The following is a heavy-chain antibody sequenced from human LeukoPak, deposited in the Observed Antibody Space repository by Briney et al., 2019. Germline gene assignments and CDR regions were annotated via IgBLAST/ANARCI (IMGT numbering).Heavy chain of an antibody. CDR2: INHSGST. D-gene: IGHD1-26*01. Sequence: SETLSLTCAVYGGSFSGYYWSWIRQPPGKGLEWIGEINHSGSTNYNPSLKSRVTISVDTSKNQFSLKLSSVTAADTAVYYCARGKSVAPGRQYYFDYWGQGTLVTVSS. CDR3: ARGKSVAPGRQYYFDY. J-gene: IGHJ4*02. CDR1: GGSFSGYY. V-gene: IGHV4-34*01.